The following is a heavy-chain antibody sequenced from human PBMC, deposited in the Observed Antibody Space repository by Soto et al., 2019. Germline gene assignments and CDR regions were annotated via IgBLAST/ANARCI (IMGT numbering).Heavy chain of an antibody. V-gene: IGHV5-10-1*01. J-gene: IGHJ6*02. D-gene: IGHD5-12*01. CDR3: ARPLVATMMGGYYYYGMDV. Sequence: PGESLKISCNGSGYSFTSYWISWMRQMPGKGLEWMGRIDPSDSYTNYSPSFQGHVTISADKSSSTAYLQWSSLKASDTAMYSCARPLVATMMGGYYYYGMDVWGQGTTVTVSS. CDR1: GYSFTSYW. CDR2: IDPSDSYT.